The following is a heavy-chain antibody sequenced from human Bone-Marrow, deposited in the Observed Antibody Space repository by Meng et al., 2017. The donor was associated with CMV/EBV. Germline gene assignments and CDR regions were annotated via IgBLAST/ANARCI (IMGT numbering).Heavy chain of an antibody. CDR2: MQNNEISR. CDR3: ARDLRRGSFAFDI. J-gene: IGHJ3*02. Sequence: GESLKISCAASGFTFSSYGMHWVRQAPGKGLEWVAFMQNNEISRHYVDSVKGRFSVSSDNSKSTLYLEMSGLRSDDTAVYWCARDLRRGSFAFDIWGQGTMVTVSS. V-gene: IGHV3-30*02. CDR1: GFTFSSYG. D-gene: IGHD1-26*01.